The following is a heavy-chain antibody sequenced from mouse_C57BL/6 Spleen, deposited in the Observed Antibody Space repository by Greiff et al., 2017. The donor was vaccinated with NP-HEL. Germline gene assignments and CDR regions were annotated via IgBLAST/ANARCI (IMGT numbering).Heavy chain of an antibody. CDR3: ARGEIYYDYDIDY. CDR2: IDPSDSET. D-gene: IGHD2-4*01. J-gene: IGHJ2*01. Sequence: QVQLQQPGAELVRPGSSVKLSCKASGYTFTSYWMHWVKQRPIQGLEWIGNIDPSDSETHYNQKFKDKATLTVDKSSSKAYMQLSSLTSEDSAVYYCARGEIYYDYDIDYWGQGTTLTVSS. V-gene: IGHV1-52*01. CDR1: GYTFTSYW.